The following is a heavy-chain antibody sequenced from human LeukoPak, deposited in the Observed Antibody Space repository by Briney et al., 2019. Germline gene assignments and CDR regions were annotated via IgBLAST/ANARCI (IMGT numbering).Heavy chain of an antibody. Sequence: GSLRLSCAASGFTFSSYEMNWVRQAPGKGLEWIGYIYYSGSTNYNPSLKSRVTISVDTSKNQFSLKLSSVTAADTAVYYCARDNSSSETYFDYWGQGTLVTVSS. J-gene: IGHJ4*02. D-gene: IGHD6-6*01. CDR3: ARDNSSSETYFDY. CDR2: IYYSGST. CDR1: GFTFSSYE. V-gene: IGHV4-59*01.